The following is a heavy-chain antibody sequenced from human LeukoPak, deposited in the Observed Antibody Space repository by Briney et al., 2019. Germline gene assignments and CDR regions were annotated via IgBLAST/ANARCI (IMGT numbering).Heavy chain of an antibody. CDR2: MNPSSGNT. CDR1: GYTFTGYY. V-gene: IGHV1-8*02. J-gene: IGHJ4*02. Sequence: ASVKVSCKASGYTFTGYYMHWVRQAPGQGLEWMGWMNPSSGNTGYAQKFQGRVTMTRNTSISTAYMELSSLRSEDTAVYYCARAATRSGYSGGYWGQGTLVTVSS. D-gene: IGHD5-18*01. CDR3: ARAATRSGYSGGY.